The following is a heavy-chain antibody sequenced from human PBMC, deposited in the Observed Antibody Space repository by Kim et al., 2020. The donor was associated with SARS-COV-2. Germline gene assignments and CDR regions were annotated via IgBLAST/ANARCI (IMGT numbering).Heavy chain of an antibody. Sequence: VDSVKCRFTISRDNAKNSLYLQMNSLRAEATAVYYCARASPKDDYGDYGYWGQGTLVTVSS. D-gene: IGHD4-17*01. CDR3: ARASPKDDYGDYGY. J-gene: IGHJ4*02. V-gene: IGHV3-7*01.